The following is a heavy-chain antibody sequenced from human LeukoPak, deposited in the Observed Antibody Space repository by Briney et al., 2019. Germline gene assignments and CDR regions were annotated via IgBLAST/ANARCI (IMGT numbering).Heavy chain of an antibody. D-gene: IGHD5-12*01. CDR2: ISYSSEYI. CDR3: ATDRGGYDPLDY. CDR1: GFKCSDYT. V-gene: IGHV3-21*01. Sequence: GSLKDFCTASGFKCSDYTVHWVRKATGEGLEWVSSISYSSEYIYYADSVEGRFTISRDNAKNSLHLQMNSLRAEDTAIYYCATDRGGYDPLDYWGQGTLVTVSS. J-gene: IGHJ4*02.